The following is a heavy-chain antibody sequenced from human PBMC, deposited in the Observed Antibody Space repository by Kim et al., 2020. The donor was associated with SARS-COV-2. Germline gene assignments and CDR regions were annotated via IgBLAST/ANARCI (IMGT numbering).Heavy chain of an antibody. J-gene: IGHJ4*02. D-gene: IGHD6-19*01. CDR3: ATAVLAVAGGDYFDY. Sequence: QKFQGRVTMTEDTSTDTAYMELSSLRSEDTAVYYCATAVLAVAGGDYFDYWGQGTLVTVSS. V-gene: IGHV1-24*01.